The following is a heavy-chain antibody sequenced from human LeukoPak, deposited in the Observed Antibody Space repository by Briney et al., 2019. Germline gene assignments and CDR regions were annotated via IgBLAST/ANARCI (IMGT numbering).Heavy chain of an antibody. V-gene: IGHV3-53*01. D-gene: IGHD6-19*01. Sequence: GGSLRLSCAASGFTVSSNYMSWVRQAPGKGLEWVSVIYSGGSTYYADSVKGRFTISRDNSKNTLYLQMNSLRAEDTAVYYCARGNMQWPNWFDPWGQGTLVTVSS. CDR1: GFTVSSNY. CDR2: IYSGGST. J-gene: IGHJ5*02. CDR3: ARGNMQWPNWFDP.